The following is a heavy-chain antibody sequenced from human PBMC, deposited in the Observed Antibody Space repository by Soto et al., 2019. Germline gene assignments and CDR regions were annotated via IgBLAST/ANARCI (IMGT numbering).Heavy chain of an antibody. CDR2: ISYDGRNK. CDR1: GFTFSSYG. CDR3: SKDEGHDARSGLLVI. J-gene: IGHJ3*02. V-gene: IGHV3-30*18. D-gene: IGHD1-1*01. Sequence: QVQLVESGGGVVQPGRSLRLSCAASGFTFSSYGMHWVRQAPGKGLEWVAVISYDGRNKYYADSVKGRFTISRDNSKNTLYLQMNSLRAEDTAVYYCSKDEGHDARSGLLVIWGQATTVTVSS.